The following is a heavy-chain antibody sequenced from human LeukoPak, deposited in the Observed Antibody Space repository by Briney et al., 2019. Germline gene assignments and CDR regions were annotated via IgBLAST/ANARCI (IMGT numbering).Heavy chain of an antibody. Sequence: SETLSLTCTVSGGSISSSSYYWGWIRQPPGKGLEWIGYIYYSGSTNYNPSLKSRVTISVDTSKNQFSLKLSSVTAADTAVYYCAKSTGPDAFDIWGQGTMVTVSS. J-gene: IGHJ3*02. CDR1: GGSISSSSYY. CDR2: IYYSGST. CDR3: AKSTGPDAFDI. V-gene: IGHV4-61*05. D-gene: IGHD1-1*01.